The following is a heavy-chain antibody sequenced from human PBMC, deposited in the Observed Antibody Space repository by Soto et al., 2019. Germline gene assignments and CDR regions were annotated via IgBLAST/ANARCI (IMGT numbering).Heavy chain of an antibody. CDR2: IWSDGSNE. V-gene: IGHV3-33*01. J-gene: IGHJ6*03. Sequence: QVQLVESGGGVVQPGRSLRLSCAASEFTFSRHGMHWVRQAPGKGLPWVGVIWSDGSNEVYADSVKGRFIISRDNSKNILYLQMNSLRAEDTAVYYCARERTFGDNKHNYMDVWRTGITVSVSS. D-gene: IGHD3-10*01. CDR3: ARERTFGDNKHNYMDV. CDR1: EFTFSRHG.